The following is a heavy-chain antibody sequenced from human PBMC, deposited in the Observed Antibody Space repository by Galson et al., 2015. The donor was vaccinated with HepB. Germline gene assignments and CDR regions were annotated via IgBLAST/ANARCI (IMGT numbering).Heavy chain of an antibody. D-gene: IGHD6-19*01. J-gene: IGHJ4*02. V-gene: IGHV4-39*07. CDR3: ARDPRTGWSFDY. CDR2: IFHSGDT. Sequence: ETLSLTCNVSGASMVNSIYFWGWIRQPPGKGLEYIGSIFHSGDTYHNPSLKSRLTISIDTSKNQFSPRLTSVTAADTAVYYCARDPRTGWSFDYWGRGILVTVSS. CDR1: GASMVNSIYF.